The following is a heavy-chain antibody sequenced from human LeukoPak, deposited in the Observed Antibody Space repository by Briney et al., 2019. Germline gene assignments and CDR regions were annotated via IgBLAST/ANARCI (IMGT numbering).Heavy chain of an antibody. CDR1: GGSISSYY. CDR3: ARSGWYGGAIDY. D-gene: IGHD6-19*01. CDR2: IYTSGST. J-gene: IGHJ4*02. V-gene: IGHV4-4*07. Sequence: SEALSLTCTVSGGSISSYYWSWIRQPAGKGLEWIGRIYTSGSTNYNPSLKSRVTMSVDTSKNQFSLKLSSVTAADTAVYYCARSGWYGGAIDYWGQGTLVTVSS.